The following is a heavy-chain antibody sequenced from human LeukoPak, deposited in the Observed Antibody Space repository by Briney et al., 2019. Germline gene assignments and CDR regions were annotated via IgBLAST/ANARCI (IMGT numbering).Heavy chain of an antibody. D-gene: IGHD2-15*01. Sequence: PGGSLRLSCAASGFTFDDYAMHWVRQAPGKGLEWVSGISWNSGSIGYADSVKGRFTISRDNAKNSLYLQMNSLRAEDTAVYYCARYCSGGSCWDYWGQGTLVTVSS. J-gene: IGHJ4*02. CDR3: ARYCSGGSCWDY. CDR2: ISWNSGSI. V-gene: IGHV3-9*01. CDR1: GFTFDDYA.